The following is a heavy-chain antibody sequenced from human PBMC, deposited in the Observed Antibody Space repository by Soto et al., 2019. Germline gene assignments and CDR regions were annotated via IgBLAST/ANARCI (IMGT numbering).Heavy chain of an antibody. D-gene: IGHD3-3*01. CDR2: INWNGGST. V-gene: IGHV3-20*01. CDR3: ARVKPSDFWTGELYYFDY. Sequence: PGGSLSLSCAASGGTFDDYGMSWVRQAPGKGLEWVSGINWNGGSTGYADSVKGRFTISRDNAKNSLYLQMNSLRAEDTALYHCARVKPSDFWTGELYYFDYWGQGTLVTVSS. J-gene: IGHJ4*02. CDR1: GGTFDDYG.